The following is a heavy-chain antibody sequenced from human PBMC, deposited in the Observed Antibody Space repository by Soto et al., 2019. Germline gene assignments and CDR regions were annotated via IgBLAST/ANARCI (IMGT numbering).Heavy chain of an antibody. V-gene: IGHV3-23*01. CDR3: AKVPYDYIWGSYRYYLDY. CDR1: GFTFSSYA. J-gene: IGHJ4*02. D-gene: IGHD3-16*02. Sequence: GGSLRLSCAASGFTFSSYAMSWVRQAPGKGLEWVSAISGSGGSTYFAASVKGRFTITRDNSKNTLYLQMNSLRAEDTAVYYCAKVPYDYIWGSYRYYLDYWGQGTLVTVSS. CDR2: ISGSGGST.